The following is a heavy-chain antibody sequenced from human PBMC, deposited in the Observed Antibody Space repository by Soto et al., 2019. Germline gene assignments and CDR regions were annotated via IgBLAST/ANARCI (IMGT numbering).Heavy chain of an antibody. V-gene: IGHV3-21*01. D-gene: IGHD5-12*01. CDR2: ISSSSYI. J-gene: IGHJ4*02. Sequence: GGSLRLSCSASGLSYSSYSMNLVRQATGKGLEWVSSISSSSYIYYADSVKGRFTISRDNAKNSLYLQTNSLRAADTAVFYCAREDGDGYNDYFEYWGQGTLVNVST. CDR1: GLSYSSYS. CDR3: AREDGDGYNDYFEY.